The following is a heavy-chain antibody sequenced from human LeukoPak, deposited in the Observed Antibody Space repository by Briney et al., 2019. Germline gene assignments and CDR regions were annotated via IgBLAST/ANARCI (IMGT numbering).Heavy chain of an antibody. CDR3: ARAPGPAAMSDY. CDR2: IFRSGST. CDR1: SFSISSGYY. J-gene: IGHJ4*02. V-gene: IGHV4-38-2*01. Sequence: SETLSLTCAVSSFSISSGYYWGWIRQPPGKGLEWIGKIFRSGSTYHNPSLKSRVTILVDTSKNQFSLKLSSVTAADTAVYYCARAPGPAAMSDYWGQGTLVTVSS. D-gene: IGHD2-2*01.